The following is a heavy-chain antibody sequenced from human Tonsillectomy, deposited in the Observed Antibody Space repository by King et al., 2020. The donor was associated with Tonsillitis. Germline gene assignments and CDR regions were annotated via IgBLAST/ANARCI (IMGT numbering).Heavy chain of an antibody. Sequence: VQLVESGGGVVQPGRSLRLSCAASGFTFSSYAMHWVRQAPGKGLEWVAFISYDGSNKHYADSVKGRFTISRDNSKNTLYLQMNSLRAADTAVYYGARDLRIVAAGTRWSDPWGQGTLVTVSS. J-gene: IGHJ5*02. CDR2: ISYDGSNK. V-gene: IGHV3-30*04. CDR1: GFTFSSYA. D-gene: IGHD6-13*01. CDR3: ARDLRIVAAGTRWSDP.